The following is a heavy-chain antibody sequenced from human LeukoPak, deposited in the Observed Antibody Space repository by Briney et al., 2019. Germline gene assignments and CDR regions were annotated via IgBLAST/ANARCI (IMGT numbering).Heavy chain of an antibody. CDR2: IYTSGST. J-gene: IGHJ3*02. D-gene: IGHD1-1*01. Sequence: SETLSLTCTVSGGSISGFYWSWIRQPPGKGLEWIGYIYTSGSTNYNPSLKSRVTISVDTSKNQFSLKLSSVTAADTAVYYCARNADAFDIWGQGTMVTVSS. CDR1: GGSISGFY. CDR3: ARNADAFDI. V-gene: IGHV4-4*09.